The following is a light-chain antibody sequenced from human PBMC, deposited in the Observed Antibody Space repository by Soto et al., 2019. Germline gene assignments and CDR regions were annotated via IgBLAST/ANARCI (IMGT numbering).Light chain of an antibody. CDR2: GAS. CDR1: QSVSSN. V-gene: IGKV3-15*01. J-gene: IGKJ5*01. CDR3: QQYNNWPAIT. Sequence: EIVMTQSPATLSVSPGERATLSCRASQSVSSNLAWYQQKPGQAPRLLIYGASTSATGIPARFSGSGSATEFILTIISLQSEDFVVYYCQQYNNWPAITFGQGTRLEIK.